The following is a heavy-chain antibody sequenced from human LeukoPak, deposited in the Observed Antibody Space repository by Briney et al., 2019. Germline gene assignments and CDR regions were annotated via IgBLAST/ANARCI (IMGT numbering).Heavy chain of an antibody. CDR3: ARRRGGYCSSTSCYTRSGEDY. CDR1: GGSFSGYY. CDR2: INHSGST. J-gene: IGHJ4*02. Sequence: SETLSLTCAVYGGSFSGYYWSWIRQPPGKGLEWIGEINHSGSTNYSPSLKSRVTISVDTSKNQFSLKLSSVTAADTAVYYCARRRGGYCSSTSCYTRSGEDYWGQGTLVTVSS. V-gene: IGHV4-34*01. D-gene: IGHD2-2*02.